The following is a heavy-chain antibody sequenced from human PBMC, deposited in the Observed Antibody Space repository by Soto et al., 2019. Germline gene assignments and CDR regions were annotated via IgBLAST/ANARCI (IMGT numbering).Heavy chain of an antibody. J-gene: IGHJ4*02. CDR2: IYWDDDK. CDR3: AHRRVRDSSGEDFDS. D-gene: IGHD6-19*01. V-gene: IGHV2-5*02. Sequence: QITLKESGPTLVKPTQTLTLTCTFSGFSLNTNAVGVGWIRQPPGKALEWLALIYWDDDKRYSPSLKSRLTPTTDTSKNQVVRTMTNMDPVDTATYYCAHRRVRDSSGEDFDSWGQGTLVTVSS. CDR1: GFSLNTNAVG.